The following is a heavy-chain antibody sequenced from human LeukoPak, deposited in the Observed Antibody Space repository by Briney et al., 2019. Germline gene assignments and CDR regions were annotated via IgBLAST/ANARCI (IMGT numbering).Heavy chain of an antibody. CDR1: GYSISSGYY. Sequence: SETLSLTCTVSGYSISSGYYWGWIRQPPGKGLEWIGSIYHSGSTYYNPSLKSRVTISVDTSKNQFSLKLSSVTAADTAVYYCARDSPRDFWSGYYITYFDYWGQGTLVTVSS. D-gene: IGHD3-3*01. CDR2: IYHSGST. V-gene: IGHV4-38-2*02. J-gene: IGHJ4*02. CDR3: ARDSPRDFWSGYYITYFDY.